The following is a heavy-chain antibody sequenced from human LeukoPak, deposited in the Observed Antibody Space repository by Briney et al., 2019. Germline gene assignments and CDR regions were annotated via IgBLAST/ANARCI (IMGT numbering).Heavy chain of an antibody. Sequence: GGSLRLSCAASGFTFSSYWTSWVRQAPGKGLEWVANIKQDGSEKYYVDSVKGRFTISRDNAKNSLYLQMNSLRAEDTAVYYCALGEGYFDYWGQGTLVTVSS. V-gene: IGHV3-7*01. D-gene: IGHD3-10*01. J-gene: IGHJ4*02. CDR3: ALGEGYFDY. CDR1: GFTFSSYW. CDR2: IKQDGSEK.